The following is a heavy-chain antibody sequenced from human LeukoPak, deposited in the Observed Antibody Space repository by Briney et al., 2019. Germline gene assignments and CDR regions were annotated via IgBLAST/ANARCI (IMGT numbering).Heavy chain of an antibody. V-gene: IGHV5-51*01. CDR2: IYPGDSDT. J-gene: IGHJ4*02. CDR3: ARPLRRQNYGDYGY. CDR1: GYSFTTTTYW. D-gene: IGHD4-17*01. Sequence: GESLKISCKGSGYSFTTTTYWIGWVRQMPGKGLEWMGIIYPGDSDTRYSPSFQGQVTISADKSINTAYLQWSSLKASDTAMYYCARPLRRQNYGDYGYWGQGTLVTVSS.